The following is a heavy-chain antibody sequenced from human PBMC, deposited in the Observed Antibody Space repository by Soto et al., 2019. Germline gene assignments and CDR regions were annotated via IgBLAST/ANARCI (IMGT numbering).Heavy chain of an antibody. Sequence: SETLYLTCTVSGDSIISIYHWAWIRQPPGKGLEWIGEINHSGKTDYSPSLGSRVTLSADTSKSQVSLKLTSVTAADTAVYYCARGRSFYDSSGYRFDDWGQGTLVTVSS. D-gene: IGHD3-22*01. CDR2: INHSGKT. J-gene: IGHJ4*02. CDR3: ARGRSFYDSSGYRFDD. V-gene: IGHV4-38-2*02. CDR1: GDSIISIYH.